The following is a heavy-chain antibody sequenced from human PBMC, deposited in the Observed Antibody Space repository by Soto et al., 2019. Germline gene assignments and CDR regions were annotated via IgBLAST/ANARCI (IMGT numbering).Heavy chain of an antibody. CDR2: TYYRSKWYD. CDR3: ARGAGRGYCSGNTCYSPYNYYGMDV. J-gene: IGHJ6*02. D-gene: IGHD2-15*01. Sequence: PSQTLSLTCAISGDSVSSNSAAWNWVRQSPSRGLEWLGRTYYRSKWYDDYAVSVKSRITISPDTSKNQFSLHLKSVTPEDTAVYYCARGAGRGYCSGNTCYSPYNYYGMDVSGPVPTVTLS. CDR1: GDSVSSNSAA. V-gene: IGHV6-1*01.